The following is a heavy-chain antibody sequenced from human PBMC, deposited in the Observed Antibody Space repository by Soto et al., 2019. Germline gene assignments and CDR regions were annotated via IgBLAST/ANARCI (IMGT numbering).Heavy chain of an antibody. V-gene: IGHV1-2*02. CDR2: INPRSGGT. CDR3: VQTYDGIGQPSHYFGP. CDR1: GYIFTDYF. Sequence: ASVKVSCKASGYIFTDYFIHWVRQAPGQGLQWMGWINPRSGGTNYAQVFRGRVTLTRDTSISTAYMDLSGLRSDDTATYDCVQTYDGIGQPSHYFGPWGQGTPVTVSS. J-gene: IGHJ5*02. D-gene: IGHD3-22*01.